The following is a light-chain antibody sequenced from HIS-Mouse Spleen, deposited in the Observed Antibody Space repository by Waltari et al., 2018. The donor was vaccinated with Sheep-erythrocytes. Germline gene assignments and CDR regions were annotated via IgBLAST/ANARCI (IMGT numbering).Light chain of an antibody. CDR2: EGS. Sequence: QSALTQPRSVSGSPGQSVTISCTGTSSDVGGYNYVSWYQQYPGKAPKLMSYEGSKRPSGVSNRFSGSKSGNTASLTISGLQAEDEADYYCCSYAGSYNHVFATGTKVTVL. V-gene: IGLV2-11*01. CDR1: SSDVGGYNY. J-gene: IGLJ1*01. CDR3: CSYAGSYNHV.